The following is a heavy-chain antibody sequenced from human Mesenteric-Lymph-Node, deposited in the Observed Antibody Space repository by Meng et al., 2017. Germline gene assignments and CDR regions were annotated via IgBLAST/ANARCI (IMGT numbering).Heavy chain of an antibody. CDR2: IYYSGST. D-gene: IGHD7-27*01. CDR3: ASPLGILGIVDL. Sequence: QLPMRDAGPGLVKPSETLSLTCTVSGGSISSSSYYWGWIRQPTGKGLEWIGSIYYSGSTYYNPPLKSRVTISVDTSKNQFSLKLSSVTAADTAVYYCASPLGILGIVDLWGRGTLVTVSS. V-gene: IGHV4-39*01. J-gene: IGHJ2*01. CDR1: GGSISSSSYY.